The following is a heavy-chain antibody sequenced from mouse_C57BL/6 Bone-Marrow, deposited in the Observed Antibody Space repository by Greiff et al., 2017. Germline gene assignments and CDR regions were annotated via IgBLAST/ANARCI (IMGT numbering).Heavy chain of an antibody. J-gene: IGHJ3*01. CDR2: INPNNGGT. V-gene: IGHV1-26*01. CDR3: ARGDAYYSNFPFAY. D-gene: IGHD2-5*01. CDR1: GYTFTDYY. Sequence: VQLQRSGPELVKPGASVKISCKASGYTFTDYYMNWVKQSHGKSLEWIGDINPNNGGTSYNQKFKGKATLTVDKSSSTAYMELRSLTSEDSAVYYCARGDAYYSNFPFAYWGQGTLVTVSA.